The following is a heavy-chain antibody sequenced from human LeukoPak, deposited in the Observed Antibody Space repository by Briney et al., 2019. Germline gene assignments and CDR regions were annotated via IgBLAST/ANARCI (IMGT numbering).Heavy chain of an antibody. CDR1: GGTFSSYA. V-gene: IGHV1-69*01. CDR3: ARRRHGSGSYYFSFDY. Sequence: GSSVKVSCKASGGTFSSYAISWVRQAPGQGLEWMGGIIPIFGTANYAQKFQGRVTITADESTSTAYMELSSLRSEDTAVYYCARRRHGSGSYYFSFDYWGQGTLVTVSS. D-gene: IGHD3-10*01. CDR2: IIPIFGTA. J-gene: IGHJ4*02.